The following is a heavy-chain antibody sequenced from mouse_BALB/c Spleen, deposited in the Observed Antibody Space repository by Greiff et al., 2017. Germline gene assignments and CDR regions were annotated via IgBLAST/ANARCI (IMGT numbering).Heavy chain of an antibody. CDR1: GDSITSGY. V-gene: IGHV3-8*02. CDR2: ISYSGST. J-gene: IGHJ4*01. Sequence: ESGPSLVKPSQTLSLTCSVTGDSITSGYWNWIRKFPGNKLEYMGYISYSGSTYYNPSLKSRISITRDTSKNQYYLQLNSVTTEDTATYYCARSYGTRGSYYAMDYWGQGTSVTVSS. CDR3: ARSYGTRGSYYAMDY. D-gene: IGHD1-1*01.